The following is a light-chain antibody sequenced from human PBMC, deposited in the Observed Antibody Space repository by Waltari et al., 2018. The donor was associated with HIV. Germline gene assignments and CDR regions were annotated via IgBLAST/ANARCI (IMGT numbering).Light chain of an antibody. J-gene: IGLJ2*01. V-gene: IGLV2-8*01. CDR3: SSYAGSNRFVV. CDR2: EVT. CDR1: RSDIVAYTF. Sequence: QSALTQPPSASRSPGQSVAISCTGTRSDIVAYTFVSSYQQQPGSAPKLIIFEVTKRPTGVPDRFSGSKSGNTASLTVSGLLPEDDADYYCSSYAGSNRFVVFGGGTRLTVL.